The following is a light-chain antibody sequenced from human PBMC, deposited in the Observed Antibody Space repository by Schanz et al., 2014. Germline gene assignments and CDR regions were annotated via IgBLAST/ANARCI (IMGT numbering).Light chain of an antibody. CDR2: GTS. J-gene: IGKJ5*01. V-gene: IGKV3-20*01. CDR1: QSVTSKY. Sequence: TVLTQSPDTLSLSPGERATLSCRASQSVTSKYLSWYQQIPGQAPRLLIYGTSNRASGIPERFSGSGSGRDFTLTISRLEPEDFAMYYCQQYGGSPPISFGQGTRLEIK. CDR3: QQYGGSPPIS.